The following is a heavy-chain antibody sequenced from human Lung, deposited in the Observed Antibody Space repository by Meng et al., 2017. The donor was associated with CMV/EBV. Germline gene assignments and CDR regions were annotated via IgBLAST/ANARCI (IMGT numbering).Heavy chain of an antibody. Sequence: GGSXRLXCAASGFTSSSYAMSWVRQAPGKGLEWVSVIYSGGSSTYYADSVKGRFTISRDNYKNTLYLQMNSLRAEDTAVYYCTRVFGSGSQRYGGYYGMDVRGQGTTVTAP. CDR1: GFTSSSYA. CDR3: TRVFGSGSQRYGGYYGMDV. CDR2: IYSGGSST. D-gene: IGHD3-10*01. J-gene: IGHJ6*02. V-gene: IGHV3-23*03.